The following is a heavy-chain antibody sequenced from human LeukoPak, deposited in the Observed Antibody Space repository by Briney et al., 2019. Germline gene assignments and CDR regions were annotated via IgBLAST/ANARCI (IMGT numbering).Heavy chain of an antibody. J-gene: IGHJ6*03. D-gene: IGHD6-19*01. CDR1: GFTFSSYG. Sequence: PGGSLRLSCAASGFTFSSYGMHWVRQAPGKGLEWVAFTRYDGSNKYYADSVKGRFTISRDNSKNTLYLQMNSLRAEDTAVYYCAKDGIAAAWQWLVPGYYYYYYMDVWGKGTTVTISS. V-gene: IGHV3-30*02. CDR3: AKDGIAAAWQWLVPGYYYYYYMDV. CDR2: TRYDGSNK.